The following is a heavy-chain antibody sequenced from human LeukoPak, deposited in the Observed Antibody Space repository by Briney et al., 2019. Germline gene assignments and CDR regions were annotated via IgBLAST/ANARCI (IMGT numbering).Heavy chain of an antibody. D-gene: IGHD6-19*01. CDR1: GFTFNNYA. V-gene: IGHV3-23*01. CDR2: IGGSGGRT. J-gene: IGHJ4*02. Sequence: GGSLRLSCAASGFTFNNYAMSWVRKAPGKGLDWVSAIGGSGGRTYYADSVKGRFTISRDNSKNTLYLQMNSLRAEDTSVYYCAKDIAVTGNFDYWGQGTLVTVSS. CDR3: AKDIAVTGNFDY.